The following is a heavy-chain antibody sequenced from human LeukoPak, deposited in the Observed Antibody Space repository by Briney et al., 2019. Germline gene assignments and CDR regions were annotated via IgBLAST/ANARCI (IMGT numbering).Heavy chain of an antibody. J-gene: IGHJ1*01. CDR1: GFTFDDYA. CDR2: ISWNSGSI. D-gene: IGHD3-22*01. CDR3: AKEADSSGYLQYFQH. Sequence: PGRSLRLSCAASGFTFDDYAMHWVRQAPGKGLEWVSGISWNSGSIGYADSVKGRFTISRDNSKNTLYLQMNSLRAEDTAVYYCAKEADSSGYLQYFQHWGQGTLVTVSS. V-gene: IGHV3-9*01.